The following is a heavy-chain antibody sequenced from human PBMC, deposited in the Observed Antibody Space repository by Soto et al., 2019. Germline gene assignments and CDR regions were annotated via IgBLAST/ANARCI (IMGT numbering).Heavy chain of an antibody. D-gene: IGHD6-19*01. CDR1: GFTFSSYA. J-gene: IGHJ4*02. V-gene: IGHV3-23*01. CDR2: ISGSGGST. Sequence: GGSLRLSCAASGFTFSSYAMSWVRQAPGKGLEWVSAISGSGGSTYYADSVKGRFTISRDNSKNTLYLQMNSPRAEDTAVYYCAKAGSGWYHFDYWGQGTLVTVSS. CDR3: AKAGSGWYHFDY.